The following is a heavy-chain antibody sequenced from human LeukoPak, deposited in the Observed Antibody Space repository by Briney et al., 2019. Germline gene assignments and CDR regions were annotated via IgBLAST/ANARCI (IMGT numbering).Heavy chain of an antibody. CDR2: ISAYNGNT. J-gene: IGHJ4*02. Sequence: ASVKVSCKASGYTFTSYGISWVRQAPGQGLEWMGWISAYNGNTNYAQKLQGRVTMTRDMSTSTVYMELSSLRSEDTAVYYCARDLNWETYWGQGTLVSVSS. CDR3: ARDLNWETY. V-gene: IGHV1-18*01. D-gene: IGHD7-27*01. CDR1: GYTFTSYG.